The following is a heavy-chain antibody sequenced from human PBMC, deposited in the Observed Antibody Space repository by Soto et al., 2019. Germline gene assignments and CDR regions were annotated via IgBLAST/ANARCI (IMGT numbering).Heavy chain of an antibody. Sequence: ASVKVSCKASGYTFTSYAMHWVRQAPGQRLEWMGWINAGNGNTKYSQKFQGRVTITRDTSASTAYMELSSLRSEDTAVYYCARQGPTLGIDYWGQGTLVTVSS. CDR1: GYTFTSYA. V-gene: IGHV1-3*01. CDR3: ARQGPTLGIDY. CDR2: INAGNGNT. D-gene: IGHD3-10*01. J-gene: IGHJ4*02.